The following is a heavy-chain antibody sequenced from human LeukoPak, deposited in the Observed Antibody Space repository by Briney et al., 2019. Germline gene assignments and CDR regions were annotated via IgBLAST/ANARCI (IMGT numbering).Heavy chain of an antibody. CDR2: IIPIFGTA. J-gene: IGHJ3*02. D-gene: IGHD1-14*01. Sequence: SVKVSCKASGGTFSSYAISWVRQARGQGLEWMGRIIPIFGTANYAQKFQGRVTITTDESTSTAYMELSSLRSEDTAVYYCARRGKYVGDAFDIWGQGTMVTVSS. V-gene: IGHV1-69*05. CDR1: GGTFSSYA. CDR3: ARRGKYVGDAFDI.